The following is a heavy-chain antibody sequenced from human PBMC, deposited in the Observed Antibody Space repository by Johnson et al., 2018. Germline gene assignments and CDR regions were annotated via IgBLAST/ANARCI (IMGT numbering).Heavy chain of an antibody. CDR1: GFTFSTYA. V-gene: IGHV3-23*01. CDR3: AGGLLGGFDI. CDR2: PSGSGANT. Sequence: VQLQESAGGLVQPGGSLRLSCAASGFTFSTYAMTWVRQAPGKGLEWVSAPSGSGANTYYAASVEGRFTISRDNSKNTLYLQMNSLGAEDTAGYYCAGGLLGGFDIWGQGTMVTVSS. D-gene: IGHD3-10*01. J-gene: IGHJ3*02.